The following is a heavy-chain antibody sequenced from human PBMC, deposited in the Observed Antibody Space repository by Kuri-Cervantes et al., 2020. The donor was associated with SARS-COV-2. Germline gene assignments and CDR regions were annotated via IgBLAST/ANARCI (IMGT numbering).Heavy chain of an antibody. CDR2: IYTSGST. CDR3: ARVRGSHYYYYMDV. Sequence: SCTVSGGSISSGSYYWSWIRQPAGRGLEWSGRIYTSGSTNYNPSLKSRVTISVDTSKNQFSLKLSSVTAADTAVYYCARVRGSHYYYYMDVWGKGTTVTVSS. CDR1: GGSISSGSYY. D-gene: IGHD6-13*01. J-gene: IGHJ6*03. V-gene: IGHV4-61*02.